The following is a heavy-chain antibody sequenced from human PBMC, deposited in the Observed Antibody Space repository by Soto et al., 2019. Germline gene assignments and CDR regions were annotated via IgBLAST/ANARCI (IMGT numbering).Heavy chain of an antibody. CDR3: AKDRRSSYGYSSGIDY. D-gene: IGHD5-18*01. V-gene: IGHV3-15*01. CDR1: GFTFSNAW. CDR2: IKSKTDGGTT. Sequence: PGGSLRLSCAASGFTFSNAWMSWVRQAPGKGLEWVGRIKSKTDGGTTDYAAPVKGRFTISRDDSKNTLYLQMNSLKAEDTAVYYCAKDRRSSYGYSSGIDYWGQGTLVTVSS. J-gene: IGHJ4*02.